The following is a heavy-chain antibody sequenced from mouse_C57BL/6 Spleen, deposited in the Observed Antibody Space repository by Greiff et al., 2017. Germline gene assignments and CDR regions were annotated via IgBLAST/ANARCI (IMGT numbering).Heavy chain of an antibody. CDR3: ARKDYDEDWYFDV. CDR1: GYSFTGYY. D-gene: IGHD2-4*01. J-gene: IGHJ1*03. Sequence: VQLQQSGPELVKPGASVKISCKASGYSFTGYYMNWVKQSPEKSLEWIGEFNPSTGGTTYNQKFKAKATLTVDKSSSTAYMQLKSLTSDDSAVYYCARKDYDEDWYFDVWGTGTTVTGSS. CDR2: FNPSTGGT. V-gene: IGHV1-42*01.